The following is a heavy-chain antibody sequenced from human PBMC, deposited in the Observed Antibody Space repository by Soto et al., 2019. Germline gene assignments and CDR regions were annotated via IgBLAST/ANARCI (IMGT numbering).Heavy chain of an antibody. D-gene: IGHD3-22*01. CDR1: GAPVSGADLY. CDR3: ARALVTDYNSRDYHYYFAMDV. J-gene: IGHJ6*02. Sequence: SETLSLTCVVSGAPVSGADLYCSWICHLPGKGLEWIANVYHTGTTYYNPSLKSRVSMSVDTSQNQFSLILASVTAADTAVYYCARALVTDYNSRDYHYYFAMDVWGQGTSVT. CDR2: VYHTGTT. V-gene: IGHV4-31*02.